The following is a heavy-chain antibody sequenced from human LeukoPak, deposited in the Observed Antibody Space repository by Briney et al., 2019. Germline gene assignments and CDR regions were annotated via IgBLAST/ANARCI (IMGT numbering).Heavy chain of an antibody. CDR2: IYYSGST. J-gene: IGHJ6*03. D-gene: IGHD3-16*02. Sequence: KPSETLSLTCTVSGGSISSSSYYWGWIRQPPGKGLEWIGSIYYSGSTYYNPSLKSRVTISVDTSKNQFSLKLSSVTAADTAVYYCARVCGPQYDYVWGSYRPRDYYYYMDVWGKGTTVTVSS. CDR1: GGSISSSSYY. V-gene: IGHV4-39*07. CDR3: ARVCGPQYDYVWGSYRPRDYYYYMDV.